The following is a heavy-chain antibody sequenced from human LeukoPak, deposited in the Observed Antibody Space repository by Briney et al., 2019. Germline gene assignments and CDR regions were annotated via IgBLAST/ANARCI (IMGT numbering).Heavy chain of an antibody. CDR1: GFTFSSYW. CDR2: IKQDGSEK. Sequence: GGSLRLSCAASGFTFSSYWMSWVRQAPGKGLEWVANIKQDGSEKYYVDSVKGGFTISRDNAKNSLYLQMNSLRAEDTAVYYCARERRYYYDSSGYYNHFDYWGQGTLVTVSS. D-gene: IGHD3-22*01. J-gene: IGHJ4*02. V-gene: IGHV3-7*03. CDR3: ARERRYYYDSSGYYNHFDY.